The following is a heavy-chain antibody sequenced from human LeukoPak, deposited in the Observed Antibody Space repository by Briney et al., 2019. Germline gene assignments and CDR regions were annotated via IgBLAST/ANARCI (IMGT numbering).Heavy chain of an antibody. D-gene: IGHD1-26*01. Sequence: GGSLRLSCAASGFTFSSYWMHWVRQAPGKGLVWVSHINSDGSSTSYADSVKGRFTISRDNAKNTLYLQMNSLRAEDTAVYYCARAADVGATLFGYWGQGSLVTVSS. CDR2: INSDGSST. V-gene: IGHV3-74*01. CDR1: GFTFSSYW. CDR3: ARAADVGATLFGY. J-gene: IGHJ4*02.